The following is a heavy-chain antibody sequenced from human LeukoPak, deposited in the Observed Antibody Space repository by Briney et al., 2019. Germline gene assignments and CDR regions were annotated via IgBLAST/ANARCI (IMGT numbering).Heavy chain of an antibody. CDR1: GGSISSYY. D-gene: IGHD3-3*01. V-gene: IGHV4-4*09. Sequence: SETLSLTCTVSGGSISSYYWSWIRQPPGKGLEWIGYIYTSGSTNYNPSLKSRVTISVDTSKNQFSLELSSVTAADTAVYYCARTYYDFYRAWSGHDAFDIWGQGTMVTVSS. J-gene: IGHJ3*02. CDR2: IYTSGST. CDR3: ARTYYDFYRAWSGHDAFDI.